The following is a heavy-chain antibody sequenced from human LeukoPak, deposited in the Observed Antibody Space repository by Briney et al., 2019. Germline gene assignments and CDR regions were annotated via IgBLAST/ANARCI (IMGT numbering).Heavy chain of an antibody. CDR3: ARDWARRGYFDY. CDR2: IWYDGSNK. Sequence: GGSLRLSCLASGFTFSKFAMHWVRQAPGKGLEWVAVIWYDGSNKYYADSVKGRFTISRDNSKNTLYLQMNSLRAEDTAVYYCARDWARRGYFDYWGQGTLVTVSS. CDR1: GFTFSKFA. D-gene: IGHD3-10*01. J-gene: IGHJ4*02. V-gene: IGHV3-33*08.